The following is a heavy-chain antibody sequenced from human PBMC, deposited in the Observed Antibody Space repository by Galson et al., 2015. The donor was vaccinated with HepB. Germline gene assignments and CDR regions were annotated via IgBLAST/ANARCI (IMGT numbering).Heavy chain of an antibody. J-gene: IGHJ6*02. D-gene: IGHD6-13*01. CDR2: ISYDGSNK. CDR3: ARDYASSWYFNHYYGMDV. Sequence: SLRLCCAASGFTFSSYAMHWVRQAPGKGLEWVAVISYDGSNKYYADSGTGRFTIPRDNSKNTLYLQMNSLRAEDTAVYYCARDYASSWYFNHYYGMDVWGHETTVTVSS. V-gene: IGHV3-30*04. CDR1: GFTFSSYA.